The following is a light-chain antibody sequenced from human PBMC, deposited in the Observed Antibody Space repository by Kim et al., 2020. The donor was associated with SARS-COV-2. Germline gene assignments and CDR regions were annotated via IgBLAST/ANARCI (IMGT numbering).Light chain of an antibody. V-gene: IGLV3-19*01. CDR1: SLRSYY. Sequence: SELTQDPAVSVALGQTVRITCQGDSLRSYYASWYQLKPGQAPVLVISGENSRPSGIPDRFSGSSSGNTASLNITGALAGDEADYYCNSRDSSGNHYVVFG. CDR2: GEN. CDR3: NSRDSSGNHYVV. J-gene: IGLJ1*01.